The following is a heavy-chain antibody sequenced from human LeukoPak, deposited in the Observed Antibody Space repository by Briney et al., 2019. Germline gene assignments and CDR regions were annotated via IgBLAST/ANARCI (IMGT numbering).Heavy chain of an antibody. CDR3: ARDQAPGYCSSTSCSDYYYGMDV. V-gene: IGHV1-46*01. D-gene: IGHD2-2*01. J-gene: IGHJ6*02. Sequence: ASVKVSCKASGYTFTGYYMHWVRQAPGQGLEWMGIINPSGGSTSYAQKFQGRVTMTRDTSTSTVYMELSSLRSEDTAVYYCARDQAPGYCSSTSCSDYYYGMDVWGQGTTVTVSS. CDR1: GYTFTGYY. CDR2: INPSGGST.